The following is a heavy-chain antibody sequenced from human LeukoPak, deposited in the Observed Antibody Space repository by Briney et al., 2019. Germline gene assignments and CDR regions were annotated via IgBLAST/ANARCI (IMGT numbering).Heavy chain of an antibody. CDR3: ARHYYTYSSSSVVYYYYMDV. J-gene: IGHJ6*03. CDR2: INQSGSA. CDR1: GESFSNYY. Sequence: SETLSLTCAVYGESFSNYYWSWIRQAPGKGLEWVGEINQSGSADYNPSLKSRVTISVDTSKNQFSLKLTSVAAADTAVYYCARHYYTYSSSSVVYYYYMDVWGKGTTVTVSS. V-gene: IGHV4-34*01. D-gene: IGHD6-6*01.